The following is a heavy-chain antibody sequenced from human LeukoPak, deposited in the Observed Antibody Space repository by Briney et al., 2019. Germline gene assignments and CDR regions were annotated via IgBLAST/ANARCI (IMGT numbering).Heavy chain of an antibody. CDR1: GGSVSSGSYY. V-gene: IGHV4-61*01. D-gene: IGHD3/OR15-3a*01. CDR2: IYYSGST. J-gene: IGHJ4*02. Sequence: PSETLSLTCTVSGGSVSSGSYYWSWIRQPPGKGLEWIGYIYYSGSTNYNPSLKSRVTISVDTSKNQFSLKLSSVTAADTAVYYCAITKRFWTGYYITHFDYWGQGTLVTVSS. CDR3: AITKRFWTGYYITHFDY.